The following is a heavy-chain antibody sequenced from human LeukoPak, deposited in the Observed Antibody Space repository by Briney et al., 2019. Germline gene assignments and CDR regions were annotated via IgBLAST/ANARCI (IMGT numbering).Heavy chain of an antibody. V-gene: IGHV3-23*01. CDR3: ALGPIQLWSHYFDY. D-gene: IGHD5-18*01. J-gene: IGHJ4*02. CDR2: ISGSGGST. CDR1: GFTFSSYG. Sequence: GGSLRLFCAASGFTFSSYGMSWVRQAPGKGLEWVSAISGSGGSTYYADSVKGRFTISRDNSKNTLYLQMNSLRAEDTAVYYCALGPIQLWSHYFDYWGQGTLVTVSS.